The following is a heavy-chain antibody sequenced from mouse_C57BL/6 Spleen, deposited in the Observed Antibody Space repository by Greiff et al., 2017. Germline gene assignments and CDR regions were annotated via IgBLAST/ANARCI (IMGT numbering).Heavy chain of an antibody. CDR2: IDPSDSYT. Sequence: QVQLKQPGAELVRPGTSVKLSCKASGYTFTSYWMHWVKQRPGQGLEWIGVIDPSDSYTNYNQKFKGKATLTVDTSSSTAYMQLSSLTSEDSAVYYCARRGIYYGSSSYYFDYWGQGTTLTVSS. CDR1: GYTFTSYW. J-gene: IGHJ2*01. V-gene: IGHV1-59*01. D-gene: IGHD1-1*01. CDR3: ARRGIYYGSSSYYFDY.